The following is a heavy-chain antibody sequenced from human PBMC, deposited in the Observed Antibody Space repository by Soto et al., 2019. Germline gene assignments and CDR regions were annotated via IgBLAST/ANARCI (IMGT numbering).Heavy chain of an antibody. Sequence: GASVKVSCKASGGTFSSYAISWVRQAPGQGLEWMGGIIPIFGTANYAQKFQGRVTITADESTSTAYMELSSLRSEDTAVYYFARQVYCGGDIQLCNWFDPWGQGTLVTVSS. J-gene: IGHJ5*02. D-gene: IGHD2-21*01. CDR1: GGTFSSYA. CDR2: IIPIFGTA. V-gene: IGHV1-69*13. CDR3: ARQVYCGGDIQLCNWFDP.